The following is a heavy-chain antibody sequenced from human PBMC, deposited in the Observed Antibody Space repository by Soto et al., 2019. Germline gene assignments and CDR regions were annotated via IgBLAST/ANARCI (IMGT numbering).Heavy chain of an antibody. CDR1: GYTFTGYY. CDR3: ARDLGARSTMIVVVIFDY. D-gene: IGHD3-22*01. J-gene: IGHJ4*02. CDR2: INPNSGGT. Sequence: ASVKVSCKASGYTFTGYYMHWLRQAPGQGLEWMGWINPNSGGTNYAQKFQGRVTMTRDTSISTAYMELSRLRSDDTAVYYCARDLGARSTMIVVVIFDYWGQGTLVTVSS. V-gene: IGHV1-2*02.